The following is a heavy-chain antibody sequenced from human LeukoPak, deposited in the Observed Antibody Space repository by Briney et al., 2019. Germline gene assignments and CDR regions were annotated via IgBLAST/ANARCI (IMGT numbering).Heavy chain of an antibody. J-gene: IGHJ4*02. CDR3: AKGGGYDL. V-gene: IGHV3-23*01. CDR1: GFTFSSYA. CDR2: VTGSGGGT. Sequence: QSGGSLRLSCAASGFTFSSYAMNWVRQAPGKGLEWVSAVTGSGGGTYYADSVKGRFTISRDNSKNTLYLQMNSLRVEDTAVYYCAKGGGYDLWGQGTLVTVSS. D-gene: IGHD5-12*01.